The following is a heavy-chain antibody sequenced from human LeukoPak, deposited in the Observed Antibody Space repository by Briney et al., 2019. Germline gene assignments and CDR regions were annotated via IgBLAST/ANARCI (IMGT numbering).Heavy chain of an antibody. CDR3: ARHGIAAAGRKVPNYFDY. CDR1: GGSISSSSYC. Sequence: SETLSLTCTVSGGSISSSSYCWGWIRQPPGKGLEWIASSYDSGSTYDNPALKRRVTISVNTSKNQFSLKLSSVTAADTAVYYCARHGIAAAGRKVPNYFDYWGQGTLVTVSS. J-gene: IGHJ4*02. CDR2: SYDSGST. V-gene: IGHV4-39*01. D-gene: IGHD6-13*01.